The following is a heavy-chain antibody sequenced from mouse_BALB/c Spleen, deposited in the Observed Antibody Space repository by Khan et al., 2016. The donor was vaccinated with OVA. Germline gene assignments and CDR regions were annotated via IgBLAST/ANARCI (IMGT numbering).Heavy chain of an antibody. CDR3: ARSGYGSFAY. D-gene: IGHD1-2*01. CDR2: IFPNNGGT. CDR1: GFTFTDYN. V-gene: IGHV1S29*02. Sequence: EVQLQESGPELVKPGASVKISCKASGFTFTDYNMDWVKQSHGESLEWIGYIFPNNGGTGYNQKFKTKATLTVDNSSSTAYMELRSLTSEDSAGYYWARSGYGSFAYWGQGTLVTVSA. J-gene: IGHJ3*01.